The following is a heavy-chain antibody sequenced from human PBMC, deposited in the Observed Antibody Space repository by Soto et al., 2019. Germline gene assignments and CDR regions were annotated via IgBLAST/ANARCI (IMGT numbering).Heavy chain of an antibody. CDR3: SRGKRGGCCVDP. J-gene: IGHJ5*02. CDR2: MNPKSGGT. CDR1: GYTFTNFD. V-gene: IGHV1-8*01. Sequence: QVQLVQSGAEVKKPGASVKVSCKASGYTFTNFDINWVRQATGQGLEWMGWMNPKSGGTGYAQKFQGRVTIARDTSITTAYMRRGGRRAVDTAGYYCSRGKRGGCCVDPWGQGTPVTVSS. D-gene: IGHD1-26*01.